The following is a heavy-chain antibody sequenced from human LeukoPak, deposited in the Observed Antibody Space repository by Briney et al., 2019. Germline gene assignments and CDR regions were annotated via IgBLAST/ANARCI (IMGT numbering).Heavy chain of an antibody. J-gene: IGHJ4*02. D-gene: IGHD5-18*01. Sequence: GGSLRLSCAASGFTVSSNYMSWVRQAPGKGLEWVSAISGSGGSTYYADSVKGRSTISRDNSKNTLYLQMNSLRAEDTAVYCCAKGIQLWFKDYFDYWGQGTLVTVSS. CDR3: AKGIQLWFKDYFDY. CDR2: ISGSGGST. V-gene: IGHV3-23*01. CDR1: GFTVSSNY.